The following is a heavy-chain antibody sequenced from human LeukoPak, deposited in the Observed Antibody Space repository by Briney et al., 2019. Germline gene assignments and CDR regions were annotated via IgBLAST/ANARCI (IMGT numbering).Heavy chain of an antibody. J-gene: IGHJ4*02. CDR3: ARYCSGGSCVDY. Sequence: ASVKVSCKASGYTFTSYDINWVRQATGQGLKWMGWINPNSGGTNYAQKFQGRVTMTRDTSISTAYMELSRLRSDDTAVYYCARYCSGGSCVDYWGQGTLVTVSS. D-gene: IGHD2-15*01. CDR1: GYTFTSYD. CDR2: INPNSGGT. V-gene: IGHV1-2*02.